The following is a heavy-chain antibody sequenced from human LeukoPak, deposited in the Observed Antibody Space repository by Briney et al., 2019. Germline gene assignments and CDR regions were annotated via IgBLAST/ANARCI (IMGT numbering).Heavy chain of an antibody. Sequence: PSETLSLTCTVSGGSISSGGYYWSWIRQHPGKGLEWIGYIYYSGSTYYNPSLKSRVTISVDTSKNQFSLKLSSVTAADTAVYYCARQALDPQQLDYYYGMDVWGQGTTVTVSS. CDR2: IYYSGST. J-gene: IGHJ6*02. CDR1: GGSISSGGYY. CDR3: ARQALDPQQLDYYYGMDV. D-gene: IGHD6-13*01. V-gene: IGHV4-31*03.